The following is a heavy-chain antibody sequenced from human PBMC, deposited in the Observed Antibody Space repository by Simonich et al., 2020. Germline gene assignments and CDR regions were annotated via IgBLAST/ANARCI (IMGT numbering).Heavy chain of an antibody. CDR1: VYSISSGYY. D-gene: IGHD6-13*01. J-gene: IGHJ6*02. CDR2: IYHRGST. V-gene: IGHV4-38-2*01. CDR3: ARVGYSNYYYYGMDV. Sequence: QVQLQESGPGLVKPSETLSLTCAVSVYSISSGYYWAWNRQPPGKGLEWIGSIYHRGSTYSNPSLKSRVTISVDTSKNQFSLKLSSVTAADMAVYYCARVGYSNYYYYGMDVWGQGTTVTVSS.